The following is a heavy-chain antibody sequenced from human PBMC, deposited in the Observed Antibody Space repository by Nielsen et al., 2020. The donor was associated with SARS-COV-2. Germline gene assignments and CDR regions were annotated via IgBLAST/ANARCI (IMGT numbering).Heavy chain of an antibody. J-gene: IGHJ4*02. CDR1: GFIFSSYW. Sequence: GSLRLSCAASGFIFSSYWMHWVRQAPGKGLVWVSRINSDGSSTSYADSVKGRFTISRDNAKNSLYLQMNSLRAEDTALYYCAKGSCSDGSCHFDYWGQGSLVTVSS. CDR3: AKGSCSDGSCHFDY. D-gene: IGHD2-15*01. CDR2: INSDGSST. V-gene: IGHV3-74*01.